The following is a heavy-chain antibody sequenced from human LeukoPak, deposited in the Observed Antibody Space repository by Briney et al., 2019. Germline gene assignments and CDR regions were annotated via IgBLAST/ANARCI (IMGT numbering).Heavy chain of an antibody. CDR1: GYTFTGYY. D-gene: IGHD3-22*01. CDR3: ARPNYDSSGYYYLSYFQH. CDR2: IIPILGIA. Sequence: SVKVSCKASGYTFTGYYMHWVRQAPGQGLEWMGRIIPILGIANYAQKFQGRVTITADKSTSTAYMELSSLRSEDTAVYYCARPNYDSSGYYYLSYFQHWGQGTLVTVSS. J-gene: IGHJ1*01. V-gene: IGHV1-69*02.